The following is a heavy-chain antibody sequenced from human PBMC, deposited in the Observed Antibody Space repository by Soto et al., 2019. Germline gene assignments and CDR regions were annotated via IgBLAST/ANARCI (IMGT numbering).Heavy chain of an antibody. V-gene: IGHV4-59*01. CDR2: IYYTGYRGSA. D-gene: IGHD6-13*01. CDR3: ARHKYSSSWFFDS. Sequence: XESLSLTCIVTGDSITSYNWSWLRQPPGKGLEWIGFIYYTGYRGSASYNPSLKGRGTISMDTSKNQFSLKVNSLTAADTAMYYCARHKYSSSWFFDSWGQGTQVTVS. CDR1: GDSITSYN. J-gene: IGHJ4*02.